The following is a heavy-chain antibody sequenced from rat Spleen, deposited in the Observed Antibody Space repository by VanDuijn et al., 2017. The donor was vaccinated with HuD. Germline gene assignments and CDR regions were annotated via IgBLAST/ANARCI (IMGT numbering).Heavy chain of an antibody. CDR2: INTDSSST. CDR1: GFTFSSSV. V-gene: IGHV5-43*01. J-gene: IGHJ2*01. Sequence: EVQLVESGGGLVQPGSSLKVSCVASGFTFSSSVMHWFRQAPENGIEWLAYINTDSSSTHYAETGKGRFTISRDNAKNTVDMQLSSLRSEDTAMYYCARERGGNQYFDYWGQGVMVTVSS. CDR3: ARERGGNQYFDY.